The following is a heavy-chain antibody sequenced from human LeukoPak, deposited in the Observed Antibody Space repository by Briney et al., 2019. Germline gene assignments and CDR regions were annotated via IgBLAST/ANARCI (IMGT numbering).Heavy chain of an antibody. CDR1: GGSFSGYY. J-gene: IGHJ4*02. CDR3: ARSRYKYLDY. V-gene: IGHV4-34*01. CDR2: INHSGST. D-gene: IGHD5-24*01. Sequence: PSETLSLTCAVYGGSFSGYYWSWIRQPPGKGLEWIGEINHSGSTNHNPSLKSRVTISVDTSKNQFSLKLSSVTAADTAVYYCARSRYKYLDYWGQGTLVTVSS.